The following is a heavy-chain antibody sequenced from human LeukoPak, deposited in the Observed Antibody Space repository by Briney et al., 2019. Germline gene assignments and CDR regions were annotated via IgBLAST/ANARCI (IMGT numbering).Heavy chain of an antibody. CDR2: IHHSGGT. D-gene: IGHD6-13*01. CDR3: ARGRRGSSSWYPRYDY. Sequence: PSGTLSLTCAVSGGSISSSDWWSWVRQPPGKGLEWIGEIHHSGGTNYNPSLKSRVTISVDTSKNQFSLKLSSVTAADTAVYYCARGRRGSSSWYPRYDYWGQGTLVTVSS. V-gene: IGHV4-4*02. J-gene: IGHJ4*02. CDR1: GGSISSSDW.